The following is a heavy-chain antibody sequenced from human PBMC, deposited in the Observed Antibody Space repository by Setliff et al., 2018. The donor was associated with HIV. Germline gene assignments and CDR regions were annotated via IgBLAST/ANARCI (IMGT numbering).Heavy chain of an antibody. J-gene: IGHJ3*01. Sequence: PGESLKISCKASGYTFTNYWTAWVRQMPGKGLEWMGIIHPRGFDIKYSQSFQGQVTISADKSLSTAYLQWNSLKASDTALYYCARLDSSGYYRSFDVWGQGTMVTVSS. CDR2: IHPRGFDI. CDR3: ARLDSSGYYRSFDV. D-gene: IGHD3-22*01. CDR1: GYTFTNYW. V-gene: IGHV5-51*01.